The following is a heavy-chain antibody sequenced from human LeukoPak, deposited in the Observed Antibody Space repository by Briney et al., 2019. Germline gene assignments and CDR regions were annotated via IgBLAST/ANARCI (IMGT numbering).Heavy chain of an antibody. J-gene: IGHJ5*02. CDR3: ARTSTTRAPFDP. CDR1: GGSISSGGYY. CDR2: IYYSGST. Sequence: SETLSLTCTVSGGSISSGGYYWSWIRQHPGKGLEWIGYIYYSGSTYYNPSLKSRVTISVDTSKNQFSLKLSSVTAADTAVYYCARTSTTRAPFDPWGQGTLVTVSS. V-gene: IGHV4-31*03. D-gene: IGHD2-2*01.